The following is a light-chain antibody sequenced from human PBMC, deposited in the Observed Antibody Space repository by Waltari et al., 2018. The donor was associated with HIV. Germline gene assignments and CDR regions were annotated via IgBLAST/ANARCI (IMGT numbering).Light chain of an antibody. Sequence: QSVLTQPPSASGTLGQSVTISCPGSSPNVGSKLVYWFQQVSGTAPKLLIYRDYQGRSGIPDRFSGSKSGASASLTISGLRSEDEADYYCVAWDDSLSGYVFGTGTKVSVL. V-gene: IGLV1-47*01. CDR1: SPNVGSKL. CDR2: RDY. CDR3: VAWDDSLSGYV. J-gene: IGLJ1*01.